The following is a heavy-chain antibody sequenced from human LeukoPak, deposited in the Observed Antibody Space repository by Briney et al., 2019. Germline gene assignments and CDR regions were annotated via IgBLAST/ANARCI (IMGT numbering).Heavy chain of an antibody. CDR1: GASISSGGYY. CDR2: IYYSRST. J-gene: IGHJ4*02. D-gene: IGHD5-24*01. CDR3: ARDGYNSGYFDY. Sequence: TSQTLSLTCTVSGASISSGGYYWNWIRQPPGTGLEWIGYIYYSRSTSYSPSLKSRLTISVDTSKNQFSLKLSSVTAADTAVYYCARDGYNSGYFDYWGQGTLVTVSS. V-gene: IGHV4-30-4*01.